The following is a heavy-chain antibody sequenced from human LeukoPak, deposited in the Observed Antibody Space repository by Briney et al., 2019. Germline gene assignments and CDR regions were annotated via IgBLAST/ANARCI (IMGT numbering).Heavy chain of an antibody. J-gene: IGHJ4*02. D-gene: IGHD6-13*01. Sequence: KPSQTLSLPCTVPGCSISSVDYYWSWIRQPPGKGLEWLWYIYYSGSTYHNPSLKNRVTLSVDTSKHQFSLKLSSVTAADTAVYYCARAYSMAFFDYWGQGTLVTVSS. V-gene: IGHV4-30-4*01. CDR2: IYYSGST. CDR1: GCSISSVDYY. CDR3: ARAYSMAFFDY.